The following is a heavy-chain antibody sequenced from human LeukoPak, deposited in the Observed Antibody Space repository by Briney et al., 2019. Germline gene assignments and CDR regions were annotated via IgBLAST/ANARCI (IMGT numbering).Heavy chain of an antibody. Sequence: SETLSLTCTVSGGSISSSSYYWGWIRQPPGKGLEWIGSIYYSGSTDYNPSLKSRVTISVDTSKNQFSLKLSSVTAADTAVYYCARGRIARLPYFGYWGQGTLVTVSS. V-gene: IGHV4-61*05. CDR1: GGSISSSSYY. J-gene: IGHJ4*02. D-gene: IGHD5-18*01. CDR2: IYYSGST. CDR3: ARGRIARLPYFGY.